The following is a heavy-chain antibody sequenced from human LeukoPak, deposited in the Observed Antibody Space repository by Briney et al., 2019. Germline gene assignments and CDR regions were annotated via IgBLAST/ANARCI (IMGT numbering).Heavy chain of an antibody. Sequence: GGSLRLSCAASGFTFSSYWMSWVRQAPGKGLEWVANIKQDGSEKYYVGSVKGRFTISRDNAKNSLYLQMNSLRAEDTAVYYCARALTVVPAAAMVYYYYYMDVWGKGTTVTVFS. J-gene: IGHJ6*03. CDR2: IKQDGSEK. D-gene: IGHD2-2*01. CDR3: ARALTVVPAAAMVYYYYYMDV. CDR1: GFTFSSYW. V-gene: IGHV3-7*01.